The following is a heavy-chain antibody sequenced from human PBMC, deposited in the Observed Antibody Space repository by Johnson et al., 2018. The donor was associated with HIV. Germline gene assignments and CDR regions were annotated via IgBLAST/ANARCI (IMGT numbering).Heavy chain of an antibody. CDR1: GFTFSSYG. D-gene: IGHD3-22*01. CDR2: IWYDGSNK. V-gene: IGHV3-33*03. CDR3: AKDRAEVVVVHDALDM. J-gene: IGHJ3*02. Sequence: QVQLVESGGGVVRPGGSLRLSCAASGFTFSSYGIHWVRQAPGKGLEWVALIWYDGSNKYYADSVKGRFTISRDNAKNSLYLQMNSLRAEDTAVYYCAKDRAEVVVVHDALDMWGQGTMVTVSS.